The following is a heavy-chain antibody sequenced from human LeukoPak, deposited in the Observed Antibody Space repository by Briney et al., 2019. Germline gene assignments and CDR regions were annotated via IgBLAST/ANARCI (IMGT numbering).Heavy chain of an antibody. CDR1: GDSVSSNSAA. V-gene: IGHV6-1*01. D-gene: IGHD6-13*01. Sequence: SQTLSLTCAISGDSVSSNSAARNWIRQSPSRGLEWLGRTYYRSKWYNDYAVSVKSRITINPDTSKNQFSLQLNSVTPEDTAVYYCARAARDPYSSSWYSPFLDYWGQGALVTVSS. J-gene: IGHJ4*02. CDR3: ARAARDPYSSSWYSPFLDY. CDR2: TYYRSKWYN.